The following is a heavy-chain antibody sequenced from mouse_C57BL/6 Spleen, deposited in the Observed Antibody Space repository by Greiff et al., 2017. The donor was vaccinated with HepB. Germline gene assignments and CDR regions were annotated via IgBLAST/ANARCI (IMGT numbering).Heavy chain of an antibody. D-gene: IGHD2-5*01. CDR1: GYAFSSSW. Sequence: QVQLQQSGPELVKPGASVKISCKASGYAFSSSWMNWVKQRPGKGLEWIGRIYPGDGDTNYNGKFKGKATLTADKSSSTAYMQLSSLTSEDSAVYFCAPYYSNYGYFDVWGTGTTVTVSS. J-gene: IGHJ1*03. V-gene: IGHV1-82*01. CDR2: IYPGDGDT. CDR3: APYYSNYGYFDV.